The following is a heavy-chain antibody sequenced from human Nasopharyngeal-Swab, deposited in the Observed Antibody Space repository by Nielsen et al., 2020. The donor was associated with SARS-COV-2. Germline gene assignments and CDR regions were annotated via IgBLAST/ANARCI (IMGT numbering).Heavy chain of an antibody. CDR1: GFTFDDYA. CDR2: ISWNSGSI. Sequence: GGSLRLSCAASGFTFDDYAMHWVRQAPGKGLEWASGISWNSGSIGYADSVKGRFTISRDNAKNSLYLQMNSLRAEDTALYYCARDLYSSGGKYYYYGMDVWGQGTTVTVSS. V-gene: IGHV3-9*01. D-gene: IGHD6-19*01. CDR3: ARDLYSSGGKYYYYGMDV. J-gene: IGHJ6*02.